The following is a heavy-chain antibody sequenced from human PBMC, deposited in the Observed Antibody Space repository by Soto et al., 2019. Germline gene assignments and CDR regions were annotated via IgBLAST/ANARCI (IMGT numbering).Heavy chain of an antibody. CDR1: GFTLSDYY. CDR2: ISSSGTTI. Sequence: GGSLRLSCAASGFTLSDYYMSWIRQAPGKGLEWVSYISSSGTTIYHADSVKGRFTISRDNAKDSLYLQMNSLRAEDTAVYYCARERLRTGDYWGQGTLVTVSS. CDR3: ARERLRTGDY. D-gene: IGHD3-3*01. V-gene: IGHV3-11*01. J-gene: IGHJ4*02.